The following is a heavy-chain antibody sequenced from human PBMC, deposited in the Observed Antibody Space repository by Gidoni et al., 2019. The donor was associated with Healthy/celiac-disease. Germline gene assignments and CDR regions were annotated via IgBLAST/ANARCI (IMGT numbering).Heavy chain of an antibody. D-gene: IGHD3-22*01. CDR2: IWYDGSNK. V-gene: IGHV3-33*01. J-gene: IGHJ4*02. CDR3: ARGHYDSSGGSLDY. CDR1: GFTFSIYG. Sequence: QVQLVESGGGVVQPGRSLRLSCAASGFTFSIYGMHWVRQAPGKGLEWVAVIWYDGSNKYYADSVKGRFTISRDNSKNTLYLQMNSLRAEDTAVYYCARGHYDSSGGSLDYWGQGTLVTVSS.